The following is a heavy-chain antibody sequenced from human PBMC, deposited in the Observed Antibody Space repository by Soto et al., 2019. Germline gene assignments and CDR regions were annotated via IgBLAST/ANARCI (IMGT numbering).Heavy chain of an antibody. D-gene: IGHD2-21*01. Sequence: QVQLVQSGPEVKKPGSSVKVSCKTSGGTLSSFITYPINWVRQAPGQGPEWMGGIVPNVGTVNYAQRFQDRVTITAVKSSNTHYTLMISLGTEDAAAYYCWARNTIAIIRSFDTWGQGTLVTVSS. CDR1: GGTLSSFITYP. V-gene: IGHV1-69*06. CDR3: WARNTIAIIRSFDT. CDR2: IVPNVGTV. J-gene: IGHJ4*02.